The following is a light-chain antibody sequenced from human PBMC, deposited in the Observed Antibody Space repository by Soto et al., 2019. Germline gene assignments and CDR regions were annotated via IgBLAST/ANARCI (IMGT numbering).Light chain of an antibody. CDR3: CSYAGTNTHV. CDR1: SSHVGTYNL. V-gene: IGLV2-23*02. Sequence: QSALTQPASVSGSPGQSITISCTGTSSHVGTYNLVSWYQQYSGKAPKLMIYEVSKRPSGVSNRFSGSKSGNTASLTISGLQAEDEADYYCCSYAGTNTHVLGPGTKVTVL. J-gene: IGLJ1*01. CDR2: EVS.